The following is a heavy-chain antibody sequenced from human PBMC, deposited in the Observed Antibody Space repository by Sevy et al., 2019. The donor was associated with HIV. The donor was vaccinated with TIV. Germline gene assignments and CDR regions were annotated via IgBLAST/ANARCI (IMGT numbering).Heavy chain of an antibody. CDR1: GGSISSSSYY. J-gene: IGHJ4*02. CDR3: ARHAGLLDTRGRIDY. V-gene: IGHV4-39*01. Sequence: SETLSLTCTVSGGSISSSSYYWGWIRQPPGKGLEWIGSIYYSGSTYYNPSLKSRVTISVDTTKNQFALKLSSVTAAGTGVDYSARHAGLLDTRGRIDYWGQGTLVTVSS. D-gene: IGHD2-2*02. CDR2: IYYSGST.